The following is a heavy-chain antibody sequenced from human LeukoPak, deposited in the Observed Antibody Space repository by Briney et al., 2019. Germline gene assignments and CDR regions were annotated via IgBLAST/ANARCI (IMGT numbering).Heavy chain of an antibody. CDR3: ARRSKDSSGYYHFDY. V-gene: IGHV4-34*01. J-gene: IGHJ4*02. CDR1: GGSFSGYF. CDR2: INHSGST. D-gene: IGHD3-22*01. Sequence: SETLSLTCAVYGGSFSGYFWSWIRQPPGKGLEWIGEINHSGSTNHNPSLKSRVTISVDTAKNQFSLKLGSVTAADTAVYYCARRSKDSSGYYHFDYWGQGTLVTVSS.